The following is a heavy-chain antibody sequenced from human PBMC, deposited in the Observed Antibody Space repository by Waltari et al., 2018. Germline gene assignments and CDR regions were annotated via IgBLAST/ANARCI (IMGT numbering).Heavy chain of an antibody. V-gene: IGHV4-39*01. Sequence: QLQLQESGPGLVKPSETLSLTCTVSVGSISSSSYYWGWIRQPPGKGLEWIGSIYYSGSTYYNPSIKSRVTISVDTSKNQFSLKLSSVTAADTAVYYCARHPAMTIMLWYFDLWGRGTLVTVSS. J-gene: IGHJ2*01. D-gene: IGHD2-8*01. CDR3: ARHPAMTIMLWYFDL. CDR1: VGSISSSSYY. CDR2: IYYSGST.